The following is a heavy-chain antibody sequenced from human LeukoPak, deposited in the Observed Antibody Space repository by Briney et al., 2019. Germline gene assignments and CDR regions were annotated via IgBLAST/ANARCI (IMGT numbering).Heavy chain of an antibody. D-gene: IGHD3-3*01. CDR3: ARDRTYYDFWSGDVYYYYMDV. CDR2: IKQDGSEK. CDR1: GFTLNNGD. Sequence: PGGSLRLSCTASGFTLNNGDITWVRQAPGKGLEWVANIKQDGSEKYYVDSVKGRFTISRDNAKNSLYLQMNSLRAEDTAVYYCARDRTYYDFWSGDVYYYYMDVWGKGTTVTVSS. V-gene: IGHV3-7*01. J-gene: IGHJ6*03.